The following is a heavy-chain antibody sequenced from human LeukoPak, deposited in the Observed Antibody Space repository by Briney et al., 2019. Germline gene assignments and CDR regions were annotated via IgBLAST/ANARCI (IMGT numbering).Heavy chain of an antibody. CDR2: INTDGSST. D-gene: IGHD3-3*01. J-gene: IGHJ3*02. CDR1: GFTFSSYW. CDR3: ASAQNFWSGIISGSGAFDI. Sequence: GGSLRLSCAASGFTFSSYWMHWVRQAPGKGLVWVSRINTDGSSTSYADSVKGRFTISRDNAKNTLYLQMNSLRAEDTAVYYCASAQNFWSGIISGSGAFDIWGQGTMVTVSS. V-gene: IGHV3-74*01.